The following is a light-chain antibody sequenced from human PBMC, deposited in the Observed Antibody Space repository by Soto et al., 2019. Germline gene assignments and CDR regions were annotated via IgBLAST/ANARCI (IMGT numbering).Light chain of an antibody. V-gene: IGKV3-11*01. CDR1: QSVSSY. CDR3: QQLNSYPIT. CDR2: DAS. J-gene: IGKJ5*01. Sequence: VLMQYTGSLSFTPGEIATRSCRASQSVSSYLAWYQQKPGQAPRLLIYDASNRATGIPARFSGSGSGTDFTLTISSLQPEDFATYYCQQLNSYPITSGQGTGLEIK.